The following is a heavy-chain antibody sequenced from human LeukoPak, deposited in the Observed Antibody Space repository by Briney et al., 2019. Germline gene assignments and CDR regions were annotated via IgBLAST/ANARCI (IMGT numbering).Heavy chain of an antibody. J-gene: IGHJ4*02. CDR3: ARREVGATLGD. D-gene: IGHD1-26*01. Sequence: GGSLRLSCAASGFTFSTYSMDWVRQAPGKGLEWVSSISSGGSYIYHADSVKGRFTTSRDNAKNSLYLQMNSLGAEDTAVYYCARREVGATLGDWGQGTLVTVSS. CDR1: GFTFSTYS. CDR2: ISSGGSYI. V-gene: IGHV3-21*01.